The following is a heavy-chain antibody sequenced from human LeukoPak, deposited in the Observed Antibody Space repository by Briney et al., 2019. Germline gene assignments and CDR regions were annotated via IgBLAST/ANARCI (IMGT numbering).Heavy chain of an antibody. CDR3: ARVRGRYYYGSGSPGFFDY. CDR2: IGAYNGNT. CDR1: GYTFTSYG. Sequence: ASVKVSCKASGYTFTSYGISWVRQAPGQGLEWMGWIGAYNGNTNYAQKLQGRVTMTTDTSTSTAYMELRSLRSDDTAVYYCARVRGRYYYGSGSPGFFDYWGQGTLVTVSS. J-gene: IGHJ4*02. V-gene: IGHV1-18*01. D-gene: IGHD3-10*01.